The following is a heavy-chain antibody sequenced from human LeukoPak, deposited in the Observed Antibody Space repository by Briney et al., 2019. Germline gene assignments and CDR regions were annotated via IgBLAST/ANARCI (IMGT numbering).Heavy chain of an antibody. V-gene: IGHV3-23*01. CDR3: AKDLWFGEFNEFGY. CDR1: GFTFSSYA. Sequence: GGSLRLSCAASGFTFSSYAMSWVRQAPGEGLEWVSAISGSGGSTYYADSVKGRFTISRDNSKNTLYLQMNSLRAEDTAVYYCAKDLWFGEFNEFGYWGQGTLVTVSS. CDR2: ISGSGGST. D-gene: IGHD3-10*01. J-gene: IGHJ4*02.